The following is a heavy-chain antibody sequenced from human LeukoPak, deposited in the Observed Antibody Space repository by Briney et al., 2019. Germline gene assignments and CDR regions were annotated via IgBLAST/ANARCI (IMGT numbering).Heavy chain of an antibody. V-gene: IGHV3-21*01. J-gene: IGHJ4*02. D-gene: IGHD1-7*01. CDR1: GFTLSSCS. Sequence: GGSLRLSCAASGFTLSSCSMNWVRQAEGKGLDWVSSISSCIIHIYYAASVNGRFTISRDNAKNSLYLQMNSLRAEDTALYYCARECVGNSDFDYWGQGTLVTVSS. CDR2: ISSCIIHI. CDR3: ARECVGNSDFDY.